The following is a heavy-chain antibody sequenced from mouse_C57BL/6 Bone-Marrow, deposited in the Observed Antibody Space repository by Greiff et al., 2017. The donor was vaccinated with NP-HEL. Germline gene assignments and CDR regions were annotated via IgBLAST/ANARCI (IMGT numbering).Heavy chain of an antibody. V-gene: IGHV14-4*01. CDR3: TTGTAQALFDY. CDR2: IDPENGDT. CDR1: GFNIKDDY. D-gene: IGHD3-2*02. Sequence: VQLKESGAELVRPGASVKLSCTASGFNIKDDYMHWVKQRPEQGLEWIGWIDPENGDTEYASKFQGKATITADTSSNTAYLQLSSLTAEDTAVDYCTTGTAQALFDYWGQGTTLTVSS. J-gene: IGHJ2*01.